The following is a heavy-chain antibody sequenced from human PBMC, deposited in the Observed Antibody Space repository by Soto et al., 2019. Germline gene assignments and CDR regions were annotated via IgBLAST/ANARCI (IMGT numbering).Heavy chain of an antibody. CDR2: IYSGGSI. J-gene: IGHJ4*02. Sequence: PGGSLRLSCAASGFTVSSNYMSWVRQAPGKGLEWVSVIYSGGSIYYADSVKGRVTISRDTAKNTLYLQMNSLRAEDTAVYYCAREIATTGEYYFDYWGQGTMVTVSS. D-gene: IGHD6-13*01. CDR3: AREIATTGEYYFDY. CDR1: GFTVSSNY. V-gene: IGHV3-66*01.